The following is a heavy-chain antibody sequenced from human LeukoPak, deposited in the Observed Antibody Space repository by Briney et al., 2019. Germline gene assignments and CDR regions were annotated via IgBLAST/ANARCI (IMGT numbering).Heavy chain of an antibody. D-gene: IGHD3-3*01. CDR2: IWYDGSNK. Sequence: GGSLRLSCAASGFTFSSYGVRWVRQAPGKGLEWVAVIWYDGSNKYYADSVKGRFTISRDNSKNTLYLQMNSLRAEDTAVYYCARGFFKAYQWGQGTLVTVSS. J-gene: IGHJ4*02. V-gene: IGHV3-30*19. CDR3: ARGFFKAYQ. CDR1: GFTFSSYG.